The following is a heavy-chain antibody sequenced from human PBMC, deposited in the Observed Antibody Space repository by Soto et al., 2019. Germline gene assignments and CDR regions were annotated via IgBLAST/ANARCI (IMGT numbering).Heavy chain of an antibody. CDR3: ARDGYSYGSPFDY. J-gene: IGHJ4*02. CDR1: GFTFSGYE. Sequence: PGGSLRLSCAASGFTFSGYEMNWVRQAPGKGLEWVSYISTSGDTKYYADSVKGRFTISRDNAKNSVYLQMNSLRAEDTAVYYCARDGYSYGSPFDYWGQGTLVTVSS. CDR2: ISTSGDTK. V-gene: IGHV3-48*03. D-gene: IGHD5-18*01.